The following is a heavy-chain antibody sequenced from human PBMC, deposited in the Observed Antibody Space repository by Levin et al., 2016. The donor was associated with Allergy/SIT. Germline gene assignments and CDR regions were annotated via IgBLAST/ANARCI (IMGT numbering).Heavy chain of an antibody. D-gene: IGHD3-3*01. CDR3: ARLTLGSVFWNTHGMDV. V-gene: IGHV1-18*04. CDR2: ISGYNGNT. J-gene: IGHJ6*02. CDR1: DDTLRSYA. Sequence: ASVKVSCKAPDDTLRSYAISWVRQAPGEGLEWMGWISGYNGNTKYAERFQGRVTLTRDISTNTAYLELRSLTSDDTAVYYCARLTLGSVFWNTHGMDVWGQGTTVTVSS.